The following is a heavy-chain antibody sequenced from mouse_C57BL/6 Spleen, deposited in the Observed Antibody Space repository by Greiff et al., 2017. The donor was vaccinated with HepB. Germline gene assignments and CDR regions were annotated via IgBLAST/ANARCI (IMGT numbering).Heavy chain of an antibody. V-gene: IGHV8-12*01. CDR1: GFSLSTSGMG. J-gene: IGHJ4*01. CDR3: ARSRGYDGYYYAMDY. Sequence: QVTLKESGPGILQSSQTLSLTCSFSGFSLSTSGMGVSWIRQPSGKGLEWLAHIYWDDDKRYNPSLKSRLTISKDTSRNQVFLKITSVDTADTATYYCARSRGYDGYYYAMDYWGQGTSVTVSS. D-gene: IGHD2-3*01. CDR2: IYWDDDK.